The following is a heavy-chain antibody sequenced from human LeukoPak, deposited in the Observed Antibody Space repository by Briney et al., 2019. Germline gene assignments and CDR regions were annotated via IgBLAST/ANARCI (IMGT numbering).Heavy chain of an antibody. J-gene: IGHJ4*02. V-gene: IGHV4-59*08. CDR2: IYYTGNT. CDR1: PLSVTNYY. D-gene: IGHD3-22*01. Sequence: TSETLSLTCAVSPLSVTNYYWSWIRQPPGKGLEWIGYIYYTGNTNYNPSLKSRVTLSLDTSKNQFSLRLNSVTATDTAVYYCARHASYFYSSPCADWGQGTLVTVSS. CDR3: ARHASYFYSSPCAD.